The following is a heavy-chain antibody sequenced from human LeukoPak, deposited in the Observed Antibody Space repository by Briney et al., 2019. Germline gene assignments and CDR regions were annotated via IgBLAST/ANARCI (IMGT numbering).Heavy chain of an antibody. CDR2: IYTSGSTNY. V-gene: IGHV4-4*07. CDR3: ASGGANTAAAFDI. D-gene: IGHD4-23*01. CDR1: GGSISSYY. J-gene: IGHJ3*02. Sequence: PSDTLPLTCTVSGGSISSYYWNWIRQPAGKGLEWIGRIYTSGSTNYNYNPSLKSRVTMPVDTSKNQFSLKLSSVTAADTAVYYCASGGANTAAAFDIWGQGTMVTVSS.